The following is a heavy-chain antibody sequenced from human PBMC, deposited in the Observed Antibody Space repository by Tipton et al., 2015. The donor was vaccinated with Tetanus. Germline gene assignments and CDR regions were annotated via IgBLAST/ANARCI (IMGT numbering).Heavy chain of an antibody. CDR1: GFTFSSYG. CDR3: AIAYGGGTYQASYFR. J-gene: IGHJ4*02. D-gene: IGHD1/OR15-1a*01. Sequence: SGFTFSSYGMSWVRQAPGKGLEWVSGVNGSGGRTYYAASVKGRFTISRDNSKNTVNLRMNTLRTEDTVFYYCAIAYGGGTYQASYFRWGRGTLVTVSS. CDR2: VNGSGGRT. V-gene: IGHV3-23*01.